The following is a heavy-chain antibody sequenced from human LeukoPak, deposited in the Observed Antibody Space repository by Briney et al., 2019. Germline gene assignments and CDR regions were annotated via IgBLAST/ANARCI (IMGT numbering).Heavy chain of an antibody. D-gene: IGHD3-22*01. V-gene: IGHV1-2*02. CDR1: GYTFTGYY. Sequence: ASVKVSCKASGYTFTGYYMHWVRQAPGQGLEWMGWFNPNSGGTNYAQRFPGRVTMTRDTSISTAYMELSRLRSDDTAVYYCARGGITMIVVVISLFDYWGQGTLVTVSS. J-gene: IGHJ4*02. CDR2: FNPNSGGT. CDR3: ARGGITMIVVVISLFDY.